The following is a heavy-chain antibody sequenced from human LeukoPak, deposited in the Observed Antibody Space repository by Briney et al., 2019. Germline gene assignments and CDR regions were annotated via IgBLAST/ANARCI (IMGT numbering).Heavy chain of an antibody. Sequence: RSETLSLTCTVSGGSISSYYWSWIRQPPGKGLEWIGYIYYSGSTNYNPSLKSRVTISVDTSKDQFSMKLSSVTAADTAVYYCATEGPMMWRPPHFESWGQGTLVTVSS. D-gene: IGHD2-21*01. CDR3: ATEGPMMWRPPHFES. J-gene: IGHJ4*02. CDR2: IYYSGST. V-gene: IGHV4-59*12. CDR1: GGSISSYY.